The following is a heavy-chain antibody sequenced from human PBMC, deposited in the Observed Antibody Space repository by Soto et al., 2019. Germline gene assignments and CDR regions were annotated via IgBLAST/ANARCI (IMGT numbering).Heavy chain of an antibody. V-gene: IGHV1-69*12. CDR2: IIPIFGTA. CDR3: ARDLMPGSGGDY. J-gene: IGHJ4*02. Sequence: QVQLVQSGAEVKKPGSSVKVSCKASGGTFSSYAISWVRQAPGQGLEWMGGIIPIFGTANYAQKFQGRVTVTADESTSTAYLELSGLGAEDTAVYDWARDLMPGSGGDYWGQGTLVTVSS. D-gene: IGHD6-19*01. CDR1: GGTFSSYA.